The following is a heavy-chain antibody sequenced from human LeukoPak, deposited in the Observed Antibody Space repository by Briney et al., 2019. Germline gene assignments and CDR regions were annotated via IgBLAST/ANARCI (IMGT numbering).Heavy chain of an antibody. D-gene: IGHD4-17*01. Sequence: SETLSLTCTVSGGSISSYYWSWIRQPPGKGLEWVGYIYDSGSTNYNPSLKSRVTISVDTSKNQFSLKLSSLTAADTAVYYCARDIGYGDYVFDYWGQGTLVTVSS. J-gene: IGHJ4*02. CDR3: ARDIGYGDYVFDY. CDR1: GGSISSYY. V-gene: IGHV4-59*01. CDR2: IYDSGST.